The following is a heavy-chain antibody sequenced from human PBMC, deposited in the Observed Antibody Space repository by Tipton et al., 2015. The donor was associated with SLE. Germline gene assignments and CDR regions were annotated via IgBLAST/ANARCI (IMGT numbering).Heavy chain of an antibody. D-gene: IGHD3-3*01. CDR3: AREGLWSGYSDY. V-gene: IGHV4-61*09. Sequence: TLSLTCTVSGGSISSGSYYWSWIRQPAGKGLEWIGYIYSSGSTNYNPSLKSRVTISVDTSKNQFSLKLSSVTAADTAVYYCAREGLWSGYSDYWGQGTLVTVSS. CDR2: IYSSGST. CDR1: GGSISSGSYY. J-gene: IGHJ4*02.